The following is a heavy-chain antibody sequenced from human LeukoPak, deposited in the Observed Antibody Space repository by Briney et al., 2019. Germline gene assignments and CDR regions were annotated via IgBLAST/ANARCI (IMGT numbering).Heavy chain of an antibody. D-gene: IGHD3-9*01. Sequence: GGSLRLSCAASGFTFSSYGMHWVRQAPGKGLEWVAFIRYDGSNKYYADSVKGRFTISRDNSKNTLYLQMNSLRAEDTAVYYCAKGRGLYYDILTGYYRGYYFDYWGQGTLVTVSS. CDR1: GFTFSSYG. CDR3: AKGRGLYYDILTGYYRGYYFDY. J-gene: IGHJ4*02. CDR2: IRYDGSNK. V-gene: IGHV3-30*02.